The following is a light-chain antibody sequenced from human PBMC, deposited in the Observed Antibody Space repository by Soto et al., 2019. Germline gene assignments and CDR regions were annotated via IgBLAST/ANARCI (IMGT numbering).Light chain of an antibody. Sequence: EIVLTQSPGTLSLSPGERATISCRASQTFSNSFLSWFQQIPGQAPRLLIYGASMRATGIPDRFSGSGSGTDFTLTISRLEPEDFAVDYCQQCGCSSTFGQGTRLEI. CDR3: QQCGCSST. J-gene: IGKJ5*01. CDR1: QTFSNSF. V-gene: IGKV3-20*01. CDR2: GAS.